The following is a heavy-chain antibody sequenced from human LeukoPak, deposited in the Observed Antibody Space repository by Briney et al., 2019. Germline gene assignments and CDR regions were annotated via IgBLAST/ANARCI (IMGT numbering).Heavy chain of an antibody. Sequence: ASVKVSCKASGYTFTGYYMHWVRRAPGQGLEWMGWINPNSGGTNYAQKFQGRVTMTEDTSTDTAYMELSSLRSEDTAVYYCATASWREGHGGAFDIWGQGTMVTVSS. V-gene: IGHV1-2*02. D-gene: IGHD6-13*01. CDR1: GYTFTGYY. J-gene: IGHJ3*02. CDR3: ATASWREGHGGAFDI. CDR2: INPNSGGT.